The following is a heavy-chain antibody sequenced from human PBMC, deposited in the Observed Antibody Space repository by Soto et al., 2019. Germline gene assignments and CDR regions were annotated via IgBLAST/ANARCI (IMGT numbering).Heavy chain of an antibody. J-gene: IGHJ4*02. D-gene: IGHD1-26*01. V-gene: IGHV1-2*02. CDR2: INPKGGGT. CDR1: GGTPSNSA. CDR3: ARGGSFFRPYLGYFDY. Sequence: QVHLLLQSGAEVKKPGSSVKVSCKASGGTPSNSAISWVRQAPGQELEWMGWINPKGGGTTYAPKFQGRVTMTRDTSTSTTYMELSKLRSDDTAEYYCARGGSFFRPYLGYFDYWGQGTLVTVSS.